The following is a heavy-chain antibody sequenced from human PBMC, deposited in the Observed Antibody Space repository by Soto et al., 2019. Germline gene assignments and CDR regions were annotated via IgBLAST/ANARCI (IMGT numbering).Heavy chain of an antibody. CDR2: IYHSGST. V-gene: IGHV4-4*02. D-gene: IGHD6-13*01. J-gene: IGHJ4*02. Sequence: PSETLSLTCAVSGGYISSSNWWSWVRQPPGKGLEWIGEIYHSGSTNYNPSLKSRVTISVDKSKNQFSLKLSSVTAADTAVYYCARESPGIAAAGTMGYFDYWGQGTLVTVSS. CDR3: ARESPGIAAAGTMGYFDY. CDR1: GGYISSSNW.